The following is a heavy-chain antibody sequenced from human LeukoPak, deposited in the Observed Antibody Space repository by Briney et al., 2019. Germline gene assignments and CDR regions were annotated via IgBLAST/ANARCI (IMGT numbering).Heavy chain of an antibody. Sequence: SETLSLTCGVSDYYISSGHYWGWIRQPPGKGLEWIGSIYHSGSTYYNPSLKSRVSMSVDTSKNQFSLKLSSVTAADTAVYYCARHSSGWYRFDYWGQGTLVTVSS. J-gene: IGHJ4*02. D-gene: IGHD6-19*01. CDR1: DYYISSGHY. CDR3: ARHSSGWYRFDY. V-gene: IGHV4-38-2*01. CDR2: IYHSGST.